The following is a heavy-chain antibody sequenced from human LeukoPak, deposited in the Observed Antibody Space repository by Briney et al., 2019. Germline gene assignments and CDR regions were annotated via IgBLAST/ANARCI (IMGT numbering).Heavy chain of an antibody. CDR2: ISYDGSNK. CDR1: GFTFSSYG. Sequence: PGGSLRLSCAASGFTFSSYGMHWVRQAPGKGLEWVVVISYDGSNKYYADSVKGRFTISRDNSKNTLYLQMNSLRAEDTAVYYCAGSSWYYYDSSGNAFDIWGQGTMVTVSS. V-gene: IGHV3-30*03. D-gene: IGHD3-22*01. CDR3: AGSSWYYYDSSGNAFDI. J-gene: IGHJ3*02.